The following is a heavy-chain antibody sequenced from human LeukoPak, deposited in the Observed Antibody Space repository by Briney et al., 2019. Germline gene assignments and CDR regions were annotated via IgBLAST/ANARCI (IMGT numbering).Heavy chain of an antibody. D-gene: IGHD6-13*01. CDR3: ARGPLAAAGTLTYYYYGVDV. CDR2: IYTSGST. V-gene: IGHV4-4*07. CDR1: GGSISSYY. J-gene: IGHJ6*02. Sequence: SETLSLTCTVSGGSISSYYWSWIRQPAGKGLEWIGRIYTSGSTNYNPSLKSRLTISVDTSKNQFSLKLSSVTAADTAVYYCARGPLAAAGTLTYYYYGVDVWGQGTTVTVSS.